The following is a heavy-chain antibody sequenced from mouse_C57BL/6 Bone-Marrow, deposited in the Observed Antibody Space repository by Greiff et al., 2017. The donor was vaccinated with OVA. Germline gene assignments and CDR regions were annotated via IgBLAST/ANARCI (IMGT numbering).Heavy chain of an antibody. CDR2: IHPNSGST. D-gene: IGHD1-1*01. CDR3: ARAPFITTGYYFDY. J-gene: IGHJ2*01. Sequence: QVQLKQPGAELVKPGASVKLSCKASGYTFTSYWMHWVKQRPGQGLEWIGMIHPNSGSTNYNEKFKSKATLTVDKSSSTAYMQLSSLTSEDSAVYYCARAPFITTGYYFDYWGQGTTLTVAS. CDR1: GYTFTSYW. V-gene: IGHV1-64*01.